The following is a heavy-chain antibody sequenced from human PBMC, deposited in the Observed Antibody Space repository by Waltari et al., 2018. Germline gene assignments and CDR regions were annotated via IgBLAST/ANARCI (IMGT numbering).Heavy chain of an antibody. D-gene: IGHD6-19*01. J-gene: IGHJ3*02. CDR3: ARTLAVAGSVYAFDI. Sequence: QVQLQESGPGLVKPSETLSLTCTVSGGSISSYYWSWIRQPPGKGLEWIGYIYYSGSTNYNPSLKSRVTISVDTSKNQFSLKLSSVTAADTAVYYCARTLAVAGSVYAFDIWGQGTMVTVSS. CDR2: IYYSGST. CDR1: GGSISSYY. V-gene: IGHV4-59*01.